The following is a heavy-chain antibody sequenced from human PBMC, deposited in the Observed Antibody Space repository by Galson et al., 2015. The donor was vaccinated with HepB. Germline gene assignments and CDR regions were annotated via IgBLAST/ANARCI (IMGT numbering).Heavy chain of an antibody. D-gene: IGHD6-19*01. CDR1: AYTFTRFG. CDR2: ISGHSGHT. Sequence: SVKVSCKASAYTFTRFGVSWVRQAPGQGLEWMGWISGHSGHTKYAQKFQGRVTVTADTSTTTVYMELRSLRSDDTAVYYCARGRSSDWSFDYWGQGTLVTVSS. CDR3: ARGRSSDWSFDY. V-gene: IGHV1-18*01. J-gene: IGHJ4*02.